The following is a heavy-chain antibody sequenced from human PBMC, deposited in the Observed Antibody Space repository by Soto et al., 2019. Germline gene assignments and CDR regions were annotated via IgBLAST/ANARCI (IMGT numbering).Heavy chain of an antibody. CDR2: IIPIFGTA. CDR1: GGTFSSYA. CDR3: ARGQVGRDTAMVTNWFDP. V-gene: IGHV1-69*01. D-gene: IGHD5-18*01. J-gene: IGHJ5*02. Sequence: QVQLVQSGAEVKKPGSSVKVSCKASGGTFSSYAISWVRQAPGQGLEWMGGIIPIFGTANYAQKFQGRVTITADESTSTAYMELSSLRSADTAVYYCARGQVGRDTAMVTNWFDPWGQGTLVTVSS.